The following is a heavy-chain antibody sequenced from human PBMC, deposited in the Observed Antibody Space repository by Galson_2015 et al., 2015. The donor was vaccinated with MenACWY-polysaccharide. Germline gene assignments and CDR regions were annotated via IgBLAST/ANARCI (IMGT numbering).Heavy chain of an antibody. D-gene: IGHD3-16*01. Sequence: PALVKPTQTLTLTCTFSGFSLSTGGVGVAWLRQPPGKALEWLALIYWNNDDHYSPSLKNRLTITKDTSKSQVVLTMTNMDPVDTATYYGAHSRGGILVPFDYWGQGILVAVAS. V-gene: IGHV2-5*01. J-gene: IGHJ4*02. CDR3: AHSRGGILVPFDY. CDR1: GFSLSTGGVG. CDR2: IYWNNDD.